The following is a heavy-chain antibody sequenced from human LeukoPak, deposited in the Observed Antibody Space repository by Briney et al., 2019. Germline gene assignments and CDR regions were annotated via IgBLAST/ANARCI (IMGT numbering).Heavy chain of an antibody. CDR1: GGSISSYY. J-gene: IGHJ4*02. D-gene: IGHD3-16*01. Sequence: PETLSLTCTVSGGSISSYYWSWIRQPPGKGLEWIGYIYYSGSTNYNPSLKSRVTISVDTSKNQFSLKLSSVTAADTAVYYCARSYYDYVWGSYSEFDYWGQGTLVTVSS. CDR2: IYYSGST. CDR3: ARSYYDYVWGSYSEFDY. V-gene: IGHV4-59*08.